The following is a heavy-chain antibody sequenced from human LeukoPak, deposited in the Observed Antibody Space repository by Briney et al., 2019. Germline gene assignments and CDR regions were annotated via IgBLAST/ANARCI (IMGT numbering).Heavy chain of an antibody. V-gene: IGHV1-8*01. D-gene: IGHD2-15*01. CDR2: MNPNSGNT. CDR3: ARLPIYCSGGSCYSGLDY. CDR1: GYTFTSYD. Sequence: ASVKVSCKASGYTFTSYDINWVRQATGQGLEWMGWMNPNSGNTGYAQKFQGRVTMTRNTSISTAYMELSSLRSEDTAVYYCARLPIYCSGGSCYSGLDYWGQGTLVTVSS. J-gene: IGHJ4*02.